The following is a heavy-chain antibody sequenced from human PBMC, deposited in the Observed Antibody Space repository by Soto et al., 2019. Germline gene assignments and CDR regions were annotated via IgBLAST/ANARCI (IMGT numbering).Heavy chain of an antibody. Sequence: EVQLLESGGGLVQPGGSLRLSCAASGFTFSSYAMSWVRQAPGKGLELVSATSGSGGSTYYADSVKGRFTISRDNSKNTLDLQMNSMRAEDTAVYYCAKDSGKSDSFDYWGQGTLVTVSS. V-gene: IGHV3-23*01. CDR3: AKDSGKSDSFDY. D-gene: IGHD6-25*01. CDR2: TSGSGGST. J-gene: IGHJ4*02. CDR1: GFTFSSYA.